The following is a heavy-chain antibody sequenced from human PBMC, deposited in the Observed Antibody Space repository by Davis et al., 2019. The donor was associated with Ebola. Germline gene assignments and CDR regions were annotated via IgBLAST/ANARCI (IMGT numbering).Heavy chain of an antibody. CDR1: GGSISSYY. CDR2: IYYSRST. J-gene: IGHJ4*02. Sequence: MPSETLSLTCTVSGGSISSYYWSWIRQPPEQGLARIGYIYYSRSTNYNPSLKSRVTISVDTSKNQFSLKLSSVTAADTAVYYCARGRARLDYWGQGTLVTVSS. CDR3: ARGRARLDY. V-gene: IGHV4-59*12.